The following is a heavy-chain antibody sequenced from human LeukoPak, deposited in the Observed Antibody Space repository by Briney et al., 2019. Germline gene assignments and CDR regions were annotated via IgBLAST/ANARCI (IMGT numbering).Heavy chain of an antibody. V-gene: IGHV3-9*01. Sequence: GGSLRLSCAASGFTFDDYAMHWVRQAPGKGLEWASGISWNSGSIGYADSVKGRFTISRDNAKNSLYLQMNSLRAEDTALYYCAISLMRVVVVLDVWGQGTTVTVSS. J-gene: IGHJ6*02. CDR3: AISLMRVVVVLDV. D-gene: IGHD2-15*01. CDR2: ISWNSGSI. CDR1: GFTFDDYA.